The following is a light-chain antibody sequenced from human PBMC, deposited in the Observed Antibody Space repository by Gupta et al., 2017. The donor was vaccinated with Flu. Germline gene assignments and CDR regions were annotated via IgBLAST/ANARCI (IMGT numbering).Light chain of an antibody. V-gene: IGKV3-20*01. CDR1: QSVSSSY. CDR2: GAS. J-gene: IGKJ4*01. CDR3: QQYGSSPGPF. Sequence: EIVLTQSPGTLSLSPGERATLSCRASQSVSSSYLAWYQQKPGQAPRLLIYGASSRATGIPDRFSGSGSGTDFTLTISRLEPEDFAVYYCQQYGSSPGPFFGGGTKVEIK.